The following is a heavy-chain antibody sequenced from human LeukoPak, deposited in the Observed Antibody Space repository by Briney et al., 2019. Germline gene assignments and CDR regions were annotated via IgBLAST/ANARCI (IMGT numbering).Heavy chain of an antibody. Sequence: SETLSLTCTVSGGSISSYYWSWIRQPPGKGLGWVGYIHYSGSTNYNPSLKSRVTISVDTSKNQFSLKLSSVTAADTAVYYCARYYYDSSGYYYGEYFQHWGQGTLVTVSS. V-gene: IGHV4-59*01. CDR1: GGSISSYY. CDR2: IHYSGST. CDR3: ARYYYDSSGYYYGEYFQH. D-gene: IGHD3-22*01. J-gene: IGHJ1*01.